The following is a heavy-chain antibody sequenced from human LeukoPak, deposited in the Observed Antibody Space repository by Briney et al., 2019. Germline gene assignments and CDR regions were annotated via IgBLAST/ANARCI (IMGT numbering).Heavy chain of an antibody. CDR3: VKDMGRFGAAVAGRLFRVGEGYAMDV. D-gene: IGHD6-19*01. CDR1: GFTFAENA. V-gene: IGHV3-9*01. Sequence: GGSLRLSCAASGFTFAENAMHWVRQGPGKGLEWVAGISWNSDTPRYADSVKGRFTISRDNAKNSLFLQMNSLRPEDTASYYCVKDMGRFGAAVAGRLFRVGEGYAMDVWGQGTTVTVSS. CDR2: ISWNSDTP. J-gene: IGHJ6*02.